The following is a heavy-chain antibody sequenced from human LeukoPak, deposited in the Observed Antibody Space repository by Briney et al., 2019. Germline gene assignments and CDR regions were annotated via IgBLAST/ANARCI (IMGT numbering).Heavy chain of an antibody. CDR3: AKFLTPVGRGVYDIFPADFDY. V-gene: IGHV3-30*02. CDR2: IRYDGSNK. CDR1: GFTFSSYG. D-gene: IGHD3-9*01. J-gene: IGHJ4*02. Sequence: GGSLRLSCAASGFTFSSYGMHWVRQAPGKGLEWVAFIRYDGSNKYYADSVKGRFTISRDNAKNSLYLQMNSLRAEDTAVYYCAKFLTPVGRGVYDIFPADFDYWGQGTLVTVSS.